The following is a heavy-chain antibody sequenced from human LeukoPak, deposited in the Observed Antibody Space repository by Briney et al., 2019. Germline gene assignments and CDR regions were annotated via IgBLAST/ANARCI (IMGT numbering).Heavy chain of an antibody. CDR1: GGTXSSXA. J-gene: IGHJ4*02. CDR2: IIPIFGTA. Sequence: SEKVSCKASGGTXSSXAISWXRQAPGQGXXWXXGIIPIFGTANYAQKFQGRVTITADESTSTAYMELSSLRSEDTAVYYCARANQGGYASTFDYWGQGTLVTVSS. D-gene: IGHD5-12*01. V-gene: IGHV1-69*13. CDR3: ARANQGGYASTFDY.